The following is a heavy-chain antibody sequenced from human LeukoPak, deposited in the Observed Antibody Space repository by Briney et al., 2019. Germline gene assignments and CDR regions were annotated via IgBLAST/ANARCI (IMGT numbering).Heavy chain of an antibody. CDR2: INHSGST. CDR3: ARLYGSGSYYNY. V-gene: IGHV4-34*01. CDR1: GGSFSGYY. J-gene: IGHJ4*02. Sequence: SETLSLTCTVYGGSFSGYYWSWIREPPGKGLEWIGEINHSGSTNYNPSLQSRLTISVDTSKNQFSLKLSSVTAADTAVYYCARLYGSGSYYNYWGQGTLVTVSS. D-gene: IGHD3-10*01.